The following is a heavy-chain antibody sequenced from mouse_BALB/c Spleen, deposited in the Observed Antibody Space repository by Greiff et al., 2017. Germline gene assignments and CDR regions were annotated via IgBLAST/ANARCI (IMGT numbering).Heavy chain of an antibody. CDR2: IWAGGST. CDR1: GFSLTSYG. J-gene: IGHJ2*01. Sequence: VQLKESGPGLVAPSQSLSITCTVSGFSLTSYGVHWVRQPPGKGLEWLGVIWAGGSTNYNSALMSRLSISKDNSKSQVFLKMNSLQTDDTAMYYCARDKRVWSYYFDYWGQGTTLTVSS. V-gene: IGHV2-9*02. CDR3: ARDKRVWSYYFDY. D-gene: IGHD2-10*02.